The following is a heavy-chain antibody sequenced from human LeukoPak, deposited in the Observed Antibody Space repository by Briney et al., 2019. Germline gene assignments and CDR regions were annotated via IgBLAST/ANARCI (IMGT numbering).Heavy chain of an antibody. J-gene: IGHJ4*02. CDR3: ARDHSMEMVHDYGDFLDY. CDR2: ISYDGSNK. V-gene: IGHV3-30-3*01. CDR1: GFTFSSYA. Sequence: PGRSLRLSCAASGFTFSSYAMHWVRQAPGKGLEWVAVISYDGSNKYYADSVKGRFTISRDNSKNTLYLQMNSLRAEDTAVYYCARDHSMEMVHDYGDFLDYWGQGTLVTVSS. D-gene: IGHD4-17*01.